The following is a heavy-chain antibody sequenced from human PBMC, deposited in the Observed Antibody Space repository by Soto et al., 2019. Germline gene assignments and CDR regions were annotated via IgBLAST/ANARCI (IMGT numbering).Heavy chain of an antibody. CDR2: ISVYNGNT. D-gene: IGHD3-3*01. J-gene: IGHJ4*02. Sequence: ASVKVSGKTSNYIFSSYGIVWVRQAPGQGLEWMGWISVYNGNTKYNQKFHDRVTMTTETYTSTAYMELRSLRSDDTAIYYCARDFGSDLSAPGAVFDYWGQGTPVTVSS. V-gene: IGHV1-18*01. CDR1: NYIFSSYG. CDR3: ARDFGSDLSAPGAVFDY.